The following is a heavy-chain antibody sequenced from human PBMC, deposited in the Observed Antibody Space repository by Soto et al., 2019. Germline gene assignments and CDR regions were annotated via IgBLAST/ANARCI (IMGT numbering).Heavy chain of an antibody. CDR2: LYYTGST. Sequence: SETLSLTCTVSGGSINSGDYYWSWIRQPPGKGPEWIGNLYYTGSTYYNPSLKSRVTISVDTSKKQFSLMVTSVTAADTAVYYCARYRYSDSLKEYYFDYWGQGTLVTVSS. V-gene: IGHV4-30-4*01. CDR3: ARYRYSDSLKEYYFDY. J-gene: IGHJ4*02. D-gene: IGHD3-22*01. CDR1: GGSINSGDYY.